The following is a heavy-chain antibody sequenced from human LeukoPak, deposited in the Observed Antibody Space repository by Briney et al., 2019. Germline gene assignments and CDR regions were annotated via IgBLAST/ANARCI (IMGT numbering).Heavy chain of an antibody. D-gene: IGHD3-10*01. CDR2: IYHSGNT. CDR3: ARGAAAYGYYFDY. J-gene: IGHJ4*02. Sequence: SETLSLTCTVSGFSISRGHYWGWIRQPPGKGLEWIGSIYHSGNTFYNPSLKSRVTISVDTSKNQFSLKLSSVTAADTAVYYCARGAAAYGYYFDYWGQGTLVTVSS. CDR1: GFSISRGHY. V-gene: IGHV4-38-2*02.